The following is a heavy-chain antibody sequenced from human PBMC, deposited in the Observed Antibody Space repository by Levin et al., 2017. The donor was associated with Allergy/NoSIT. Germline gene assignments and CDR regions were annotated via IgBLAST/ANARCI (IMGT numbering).Heavy chain of an antibody. CDR1: GGSISGGGYH. D-gene: IGHD2-2*03. CDR3: AREDGSTFDF. CDR2: IYYSGST. V-gene: IGHV4-31*03. J-gene: IGHJ4*02. Sequence: PSETLSLTCTVSGGSISGGGYHWTWIRQHPEKGLEGIGYIYYSGSTFYNPSLKSRLLISVDTSKNQLSLNVRPVTAADTAVYYCAREDGSTFDFWGQGALVTVAS.